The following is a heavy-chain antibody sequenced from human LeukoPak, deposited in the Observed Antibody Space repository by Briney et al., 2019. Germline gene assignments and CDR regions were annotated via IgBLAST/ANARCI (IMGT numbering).Heavy chain of an antibody. CDR1: GFTFSSFG. V-gene: IGHV3-33*01. CDR3: ARYNSGTIDY. D-gene: IGHD1-1*01. Sequence: PGGSLRLSCAASGFTFSSFGMHWVRQAPGKGLEWVAVICYDGSKKYYADSVKGRFTVPRDNSKNTLYLQMDSLRAEDTAVYYCARYNSGTIDYWAQGTLVTVSS. J-gene: IGHJ4*02. CDR2: ICYDGSKK.